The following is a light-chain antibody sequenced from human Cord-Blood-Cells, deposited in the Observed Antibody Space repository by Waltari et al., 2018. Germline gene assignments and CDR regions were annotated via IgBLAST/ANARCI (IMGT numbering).Light chain of an antibody. CDR2: GAF. CDR3: QQYGSSYT. Sequence: EIVLTQSPGTLSLSPGERATLSCRASQSVSSSYLAWYQQKPGQAPRLLIYGAFSRATGIPDRFSGSGSGTDFTLTISRLEPEDFAVYYCQQYGSSYTFIQGTKLEIK. J-gene: IGKJ2*01. CDR1: QSVSSSY. V-gene: IGKV3-20*01.